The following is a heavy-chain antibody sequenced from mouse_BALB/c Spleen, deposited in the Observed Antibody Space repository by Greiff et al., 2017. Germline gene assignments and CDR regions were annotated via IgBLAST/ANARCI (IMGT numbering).Heavy chain of an antibody. CDR3: ARERGNWGAGFDY. CDR1: GFTFSSYG. CDR2: INSNGGST. V-gene: IGHV5-6-3*01. Sequence: EVMLVESGGGLVQPGGSLKLSCAASGFTFSSYGMSWVRQTPDKRLELVATINSNGGSTYYPDSVKGRFTISRDNAKNTLYLQMSSLKSEDTAMYYCARERGNWGAGFDYWGQGTTLTVSA. J-gene: IGHJ2*01. D-gene: IGHD4-1*01.